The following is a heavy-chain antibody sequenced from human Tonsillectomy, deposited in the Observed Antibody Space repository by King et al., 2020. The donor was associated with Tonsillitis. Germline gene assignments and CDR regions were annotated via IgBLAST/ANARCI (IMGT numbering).Heavy chain of an antibody. D-gene: IGHD2-15*01. V-gene: IGHV3-23*04. CDR3: AKGNMNCSGGXCPRSLXYYAMDV. CDR1: GFTFSSYA. J-gene: IGHJ6*02. Sequence: DVQLVESGGGLVQPGGSLRLSCAASGFTFSSYAMSWVRQAPGKGLEWVSATSGTTGKTYYADSVKGRFTISRENSKNTLYLQMNSLRAEDTAVYYCAKGNMNCSGGXCPRSLXYYAMDVWGQGTTVTVSS. CDR2: TSGTTGKT.